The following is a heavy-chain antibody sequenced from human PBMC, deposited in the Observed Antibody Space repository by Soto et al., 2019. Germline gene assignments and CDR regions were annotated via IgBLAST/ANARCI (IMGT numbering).Heavy chain of an antibody. CDR1: GGSISSSNW. V-gene: IGHV4-4*02. CDR3: ARERPDGARLDP. Sequence: PSETLSLTCAVSGGSISSSNWWSWVRQPPGKGLEWIGEIYHSGSSNYNPSLKSRVTISVAKSKNQFSLKLSSVTAADTAVYYCARERPDGARLDPWGQGTLVTVSS. CDR2: IYHSGSS. D-gene: IGHD6-6*01. J-gene: IGHJ5*02.